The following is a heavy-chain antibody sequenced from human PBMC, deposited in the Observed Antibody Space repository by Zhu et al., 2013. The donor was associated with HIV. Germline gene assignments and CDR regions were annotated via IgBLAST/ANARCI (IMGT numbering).Heavy chain of an antibody. D-gene: IGHD6-6*01. CDR2: IIPIFGTA. CDR1: GGTFSSYA. Sequence: QVQLVQSGAEVKKPGSSVKVSCKASGGTFSSYAISWVRQAPGQGLEWMGGIIPIFGTANYAQKFQGRVTITADESTSTAYMELSSLRSEDTAVYYCARDSRGGSSSPYYYYGMDVWGQGTTVTVSS. J-gene: IGHJ6*02. CDR3: ARDSRGGSSSPYYYYGMDV. V-gene: IGHV1-69*01.